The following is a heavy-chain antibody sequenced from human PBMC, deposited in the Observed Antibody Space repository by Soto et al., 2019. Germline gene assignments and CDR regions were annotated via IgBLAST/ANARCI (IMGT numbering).Heavy chain of an antibody. D-gene: IGHD2-21*01. J-gene: IGHJ4*02. Sequence: QVQLQESGPGLMKPSGTRSLTCAVSGGSITSNWWSWVRQPPGKGLEWIAEIFHTGSANYNPSLMGRLTISMDKSRNHLSLNLNSVTAADTAVYYCARHIAVSGTRGFDHWGQGTLVTVSS. CDR3: ARHIAVSGTRGFDH. CDR2: IFHTGSA. V-gene: IGHV4-4*02. CDR1: GGSITSNW.